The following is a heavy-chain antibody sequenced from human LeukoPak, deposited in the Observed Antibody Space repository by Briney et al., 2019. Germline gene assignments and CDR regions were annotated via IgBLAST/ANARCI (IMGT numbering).Heavy chain of an antibody. V-gene: IGHV4-34*01. J-gene: IGHJ4*02. D-gene: IGHD4-11*01. CDR2: VNHSGST. Sequence: SETLSLTCAVYGGSFSGYYWSWIRQPPGKGLEWIGEVNHSGSTNYNPSLKSRVTISVDTSKNQFSLKLSSVTAADTAVYYCARRGGRLYSNYGYGYFDYWGQGTLVTVSS. CDR1: GGSFSGYY. CDR3: ARRGGRLYSNYGYGYFDY.